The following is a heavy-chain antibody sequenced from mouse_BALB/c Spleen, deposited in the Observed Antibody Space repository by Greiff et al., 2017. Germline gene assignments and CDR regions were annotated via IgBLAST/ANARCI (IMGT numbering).Heavy chain of an antibody. CDR1: GYTFTSYW. CDR2: INPSTGYT. CDR3: ARRNWDEGDY. V-gene: IGHV1-7*01. J-gene: IGHJ2*01. D-gene: IGHD4-1*01. Sequence: VQLQESGAELAKPGASVKMSCKASGYTFTSYWMHWVKQRPGQGLEWIGYINPSTGYTEYNQKFKDKATLTADKSSSTAYMQLSSLTSEDSAVYYCARRNWDEGDYWGQGTTLTVSS.